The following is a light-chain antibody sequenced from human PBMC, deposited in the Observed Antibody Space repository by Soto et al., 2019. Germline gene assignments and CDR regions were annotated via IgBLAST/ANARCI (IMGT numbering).Light chain of an antibody. CDR2: DVS. CDR1: SGDVGGYNY. Sequence: SALTQPASVSGSPGQSITISCTGTSGDVGGYNYVYWYQQHPGKAPKLMIYDVSNRPSWVSNRFAGSKSGNTASLTISGLQAEYEADYYCSSYTSSSTYVFGTGTKLTVL. V-gene: IGLV2-14*01. CDR3: SSYTSSSTYV. J-gene: IGLJ1*01.